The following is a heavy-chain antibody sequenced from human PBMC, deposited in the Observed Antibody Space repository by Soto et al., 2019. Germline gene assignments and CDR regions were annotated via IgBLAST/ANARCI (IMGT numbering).Heavy chain of an antibody. D-gene: IGHD4-4*01. CDR1: GYTFTSYA. CDR3: ARPTTVTLGAFDI. V-gene: IGHV1-3*01. Sequence: ASVKVSCKASGYTFTSYAMHWVRQAPGQRLEWMGWINAGNGNTKYSQKFQGRVTITRDTSASTAYMELSSLRSEDTAVYYCARPTTVTLGAFDIWGQGTMVTVSS. J-gene: IGHJ3*02. CDR2: INAGNGNT.